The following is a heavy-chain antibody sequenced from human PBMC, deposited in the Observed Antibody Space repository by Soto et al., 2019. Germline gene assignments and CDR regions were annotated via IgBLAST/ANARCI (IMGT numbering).Heavy chain of an antibody. Sequence: GGSLRLSCAASGFTFSSYAMSWVRQAPGKGLVWVSRINSDGSSTSYADSVKGRFTISRDNAKNTLYPQMNSLRAEDTAVYYCARGAIVAPGLFDYWGQGTLVTVSS. D-gene: IGHD5-12*01. CDR2: INSDGSST. J-gene: IGHJ4*02. CDR3: ARGAIVAPGLFDY. CDR1: GFTFSSYA. V-gene: IGHV3-74*01.